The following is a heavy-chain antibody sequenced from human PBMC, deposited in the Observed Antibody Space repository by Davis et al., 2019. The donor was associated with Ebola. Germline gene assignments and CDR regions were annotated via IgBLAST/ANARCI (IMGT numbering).Heavy chain of an antibody. Sequence: RITINPDTSKNQFSLQLNSVTPEDTAVYYCARGWLRGWFDPWGQGTLVTVSS. V-gene: IGHV6-1*01. J-gene: IGHJ5*02. D-gene: IGHD5-12*01. CDR3: ARGWLRGWFDP.